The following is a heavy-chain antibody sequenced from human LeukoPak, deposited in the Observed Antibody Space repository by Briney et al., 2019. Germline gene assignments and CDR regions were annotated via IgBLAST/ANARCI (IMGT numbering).Heavy chain of an antibody. Sequence: ASVNVSCKASGYTFTDYYMHWVRQAPGQGLEWMGWINPDSGGTNYAQNFQGRVTMTRDTSISTAYMELSSLRSDDTAVYYCARPFIEAPSLGALDYWGQGTLVTVSS. CDR2: INPDSGGT. V-gene: IGHV1-2*02. J-gene: IGHJ4*02. CDR3: ARPFIEAPSLGALDY. D-gene: IGHD6-6*01. CDR1: GYTFTDYY.